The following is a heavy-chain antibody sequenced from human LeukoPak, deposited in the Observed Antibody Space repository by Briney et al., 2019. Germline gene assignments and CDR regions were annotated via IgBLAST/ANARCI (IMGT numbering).Heavy chain of an antibody. D-gene: IGHD1-1*01. CDR1: GFTFSSYS. CDR2: ISSSSRYI. V-gene: IGHV3-21*01. CDR3: ARMRVGTTGTTFDY. Sequence: GGSLRLSCAASGFTFSSYSMNWVRQAPGKGLEWVSSISSSSRYIYYADSVKGRFTISRDNAKNSLYLQMNSLRAEDTAVYYCARMRVGTTGTTFDYWGQGTLVTVSS. J-gene: IGHJ4*02.